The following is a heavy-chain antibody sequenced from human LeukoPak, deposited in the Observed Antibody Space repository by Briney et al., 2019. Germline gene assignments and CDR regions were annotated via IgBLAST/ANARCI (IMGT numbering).Heavy chain of an antibody. V-gene: IGHV3-53*05. Sequence: PGGSLRLSCAASGFTVRSYYMAWFRQAPGKGLEWVSVIYSGGDTYYADSVKGRFTISRDNAKNSLYLQMNSLRAEDTALYYCAKDIGFGAPGYFDYWGQGTLVTVSS. D-gene: IGHD3-10*01. J-gene: IGHJ4*02. CDR2: IYSGGDT. CDR1: GFTVRSYY. CDR3: AKDIGFGAPGYFDY.